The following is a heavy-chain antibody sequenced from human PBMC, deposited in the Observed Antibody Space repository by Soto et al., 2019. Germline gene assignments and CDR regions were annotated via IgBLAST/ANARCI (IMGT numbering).Heavy chain of an antibody. CDR1: GYTFSDHD. CDR2: MNPNSGDT. V-gene: IGHV1-8*01. D-gene: IGHD1-1*01. J-gene: IGHJ4*02. Sequence: SVKVSCKGSGYTFSDHDINWVRQASGQGPEWLGWMNPNSGDTGYAQNFQGRVTMTRDTSKRTAYMELSSLRSEDTAVYYCARVGGNWNDDYFDYWGQGTLVTVSS. CDR3: ARVGGNWNDDYFDY.